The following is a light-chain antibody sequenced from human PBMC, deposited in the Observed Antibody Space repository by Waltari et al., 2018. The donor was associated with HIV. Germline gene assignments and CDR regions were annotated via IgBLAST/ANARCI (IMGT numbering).Light chain of an antibody. CDR3: QQYGDSPLT. V-gene: IGKV3-20*01. J-gene: IGKJ4*01. CDR2: GAS. CDR1: QRIINSF. Sequence: EIVLTQSPGTLSLSPGERATLSCRASQRIINSFLAWYQQKPGQAPRLLIYGASSRATGIPDRFSGIGSGTDFTLTISRLEPEDFAVYYCQQYGDSPLTFGGGTKVEIK.